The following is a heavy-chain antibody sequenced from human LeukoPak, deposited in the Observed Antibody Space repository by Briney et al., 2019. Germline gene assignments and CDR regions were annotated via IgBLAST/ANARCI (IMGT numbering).Heavy chain of an antibody. V-gene: IGHV3-74*01. CDR3: ARIAVGKYSFNY. Sequence: PGGSLRLHCVASGFAFSRYWMHWVRQDPGKGPVWVSRINTDGSTTSYADSVKGRFTISRDNAKNTLYLQMNSLRAEDTAVYYCARIAVGKYSFNYWGQGTLVTASS. D-gene: IGHD6-19*01. CDR1: GFAFSRYW. J-gene: IGHJ4*02. CDR2: INTDGSTT.